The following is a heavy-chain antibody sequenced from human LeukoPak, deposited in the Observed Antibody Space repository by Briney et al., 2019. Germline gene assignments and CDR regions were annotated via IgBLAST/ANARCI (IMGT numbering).Heavy chain of an antibody. J-gene: IGHJ4*02. V-gene: IGHV3-30*15. Sequence: QAEGSLRLSCADSVFTFSSFAMHWVRQAPGKGLEWVTFISYDGTNKYYADSVKGRFTISRDNSKNTLYLQMSSLRAEDTAVDYCVKFLEVSSGWYEGRDYWGQGTLVTVSS. CDR3: VKFLEVSSGWYEGRDY. CDR2: ISYDGTNK. D-gene: IGHD6-19*01. CDR1: VFTFSSFA.